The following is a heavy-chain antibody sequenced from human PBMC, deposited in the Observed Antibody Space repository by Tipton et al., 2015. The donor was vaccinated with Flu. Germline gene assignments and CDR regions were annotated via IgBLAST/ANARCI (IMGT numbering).Heavy chain of an antibody. J-gene: IGHJ6*02. V-gene: IGHV3-30*03. CDR2: ISIDGRSE. D-gene: IGHD3-10*01. CDR1: GFTFSAYG. Sequence: SLRLSCSASGFTFSAYGFHWVRQAPGKGLEWLAVISIDGRSESYADSVKGRFTISRDNSKNTVYLQMNSLTAADTGVYYCAHRWFGEMSLYFSGMDVWGQGTSVTVSS. CDR3: AHRWFGEMSLYFSGMDV.